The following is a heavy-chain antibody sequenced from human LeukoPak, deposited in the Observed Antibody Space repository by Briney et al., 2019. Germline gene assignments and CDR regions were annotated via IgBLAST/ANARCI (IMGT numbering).Heavy chain of an antibody. CDR2: ISAYNGNT. Sequence: ASVKVSCKASGYTFTSFDISWVRQAPGQGLEWMGWISAYNGNTNYAQKLQGRVTMTTDTSTSTAYMELRSLRSDDTAVYYCARDLAFEYYGSGKNYYMDVWGKGTTVTVSS. D-gene: IGHD3-10*01. V-gene: IGHV1-18*01. J-gene: IGHJ6*03. CDR1: GYTFTSFD. CDR3: ARDLAFEYYGSGKNYYMDV.